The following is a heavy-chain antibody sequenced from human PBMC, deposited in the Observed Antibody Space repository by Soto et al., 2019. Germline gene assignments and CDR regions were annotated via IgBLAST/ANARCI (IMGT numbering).Heavy chain of an antibody. CDR1: GGSISSYY. CDR2: IYYSGST. V-gene: IGHV4-59*01. D-gene: IGHD2-21*02. J-gene: IGHJ4*02. CDR3: ARTPYCGGDCYLFDY. Sequence: SETLSLTCTVSGGSISSYYWSWIRQPPGKGLEWIGYIYYSGSTNYNPSLKSRVTISVDTSKNQSSLKLSSVTAADTAVYYCARTPYCGGDCYLFDYWGQGTLVTVSS.